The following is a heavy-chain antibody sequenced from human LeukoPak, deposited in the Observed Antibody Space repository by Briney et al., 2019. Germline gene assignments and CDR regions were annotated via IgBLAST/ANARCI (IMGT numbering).Heavy chain of an antibody. J-gene: IGHJ5*02. V-gene: IGHV3-7*05. Sequence: GGSLRLSCAVSGFTFTSYWMSWVPQAPGKGLEWVANIRQDGSEKYYVDSVKGRFSISRDNAKKSLYLQMNSLRADDTAVYYCARENVDYDFWSGYPNWFDPWGQGTLVTVSS. CDR2: IRQDGSEK. D-gene: IGHD3-3*01. CDR3: ARENVDYDFWSGYPNWFDP. CDR1: GFTFTSYW.